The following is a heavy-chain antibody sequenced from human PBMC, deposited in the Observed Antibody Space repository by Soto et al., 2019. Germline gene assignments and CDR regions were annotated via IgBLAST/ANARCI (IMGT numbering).Heavy chain of an antibody. D-gene: IGHD3-16*02. CDR1: GDTFNFYS. CDR2: VNPILSMS. CDR3: ATRYWSGYRAFDF. J-gene: IGHJ4*02. V-gene: IGHV1-69*04. Sequence: QVQLVQSGAEVKRPGSSVKVSCKASGDTFNFYSINWVRQAPGLGLEWMGRVNPILSMSNYAQRFQGRVTMTADKSTSAADTGLTGLTSEATALYYGATRYWSGYRAFDFWGPAALVTVSS.